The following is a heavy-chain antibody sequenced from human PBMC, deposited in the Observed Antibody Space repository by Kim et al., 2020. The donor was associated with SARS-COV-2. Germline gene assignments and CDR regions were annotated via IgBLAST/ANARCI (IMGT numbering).Heavy chain of an antibody. CDR2: INHSGST. D-gene: IGHD3-10*01. V-gene: IGHV4-34*01. CDR1: GGSFSGYY. Sequence: SETLSLTCAVYGGSFSGYYWSWIRQPPGKGLEWIGEINHSGSTNYNPSLKSRVTISVDTSKNQFSLKLSSVTAADTAVYYCARRGTMVRGVNRWFDPWGQGTLVTVSS. CDR3: ARRGTMVRGVNRWFDP. J-gene: IGHJ5*02.